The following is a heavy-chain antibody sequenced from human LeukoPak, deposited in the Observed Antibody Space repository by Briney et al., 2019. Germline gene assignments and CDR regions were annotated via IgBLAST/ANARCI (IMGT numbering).Heavy chain of an antibody. J-gene: IGHJ5*02. V-gene: IGHV3-30*18. CDR1: GFTFSSYG. CDR3: AKDSGRVFWFDP. Sequence: GRSLRLSCAASGFTFSSYGMHWVRQAPGKGLEWVAVISYDGSNKYYADSVKGRFTISRDNSKNTLYLQMNSLRAEDTAVYYCAKDSGRVFWFDPWGQGTLVTVSS. CDR2: ISYDGSNK.